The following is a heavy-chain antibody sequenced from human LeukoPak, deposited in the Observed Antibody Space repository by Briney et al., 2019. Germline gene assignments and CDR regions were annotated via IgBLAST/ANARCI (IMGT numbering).Heavy chain of an antibody. V-gene: IGHV3-11*01. D-gene: IGHD3-3*01. CDR2: ISSSGNIK. Sequence: GGSLRLSCAASGFTFSDYYMSWIRQAPGKGLEWVSHISSSGNIKYYADSVKGRFTISRDNAKNSLYLQMNTLRAEDTAVYYGARGTPFGAYWGQGTLVTVSS. CDR3: ARGTPFGAY. J-gene: IGHJ4*02. CDR1: GFTFSDYY.